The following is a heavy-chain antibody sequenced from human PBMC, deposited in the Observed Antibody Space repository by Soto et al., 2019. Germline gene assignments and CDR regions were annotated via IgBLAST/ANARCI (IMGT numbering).Heavy chain of an antibody. Sequence: SVKVSCKASGGTFSSYAISWVRQAPGQGLEWMGGIIPIFGAANYAQKYQGRVTITADESTSTAYMELRSLRSEDTAVYYCARGRVEMATITTYYYYYGMDVWGQGTTVTVSS. V-gene: IGHV1-69*13. CDR3: ARGRVEMATITTYYYYYGMDV. CDR2: IIPIFGAA. CDR1: GGTFSSYA. D-gene: IGHD5-12*01. J-gene: IGHJ6*02.